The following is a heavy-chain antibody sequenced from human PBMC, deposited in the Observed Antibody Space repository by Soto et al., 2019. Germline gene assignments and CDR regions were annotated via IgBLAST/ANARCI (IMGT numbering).Heavy chain of an antibody. V-gene: IGHV4-31*03. CDR2: IYYSGST. CDR1: GGSISSGGYY. J-gene: IGHJ6*02. CDR3: ARDRGGKYGMDV. D-gene: IGHD3-10*01. Sequence: TLSLTCTVSGGSISSGGYYWSWIRQHPGKGLEWIGYIYYSGSTYYNPSLKSRVTISVDTSKNQFSLKLSSVTAADTAVYYCARDRGGKYGMDVWGQGTTVTVSS.